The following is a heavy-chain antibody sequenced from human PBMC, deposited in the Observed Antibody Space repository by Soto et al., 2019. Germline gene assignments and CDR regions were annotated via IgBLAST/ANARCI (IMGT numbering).Heavy chain of an antibody. V-gene: IGHV3-64*04. D-gene: IGHD2-2*02. CDR3: AKVRAVVPAAIRGWFDP. J-gene: IGHJ5*02. CDR2: ISSDGGST. Sequence: GSLRLSCSASGFTFSSNAMHWVRQAPGKGLEYVSAISSDGGSTYYTDSVKGRFTISRDNSKNTLYLQMNSLRAEDTAVYYCAKVRAVVPAAIRGWFDPWGQGTLVTVSS. CDR1: GFTFSSNA.